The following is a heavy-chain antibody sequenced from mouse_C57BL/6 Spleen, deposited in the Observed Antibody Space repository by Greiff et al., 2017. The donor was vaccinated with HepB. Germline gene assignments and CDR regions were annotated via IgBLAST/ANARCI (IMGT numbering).Heavy chain of an antibody. J-gene: IGHJ4*01. V-gene: IGHV3-6*01. CDR3: ARDLGSSGAMDY. Sequence: EVQLVESGPGLVKPSQSLSLTCSVTGYSITSGYYWNWIRQFPGNKLEWMGYISYDGSNNYNPSLKNRISITRDTSKNQFFLKLNSVTTEDTATYYCARDLGSSGAMDYWGQGTSVTVSS. CDR1: GYSITSGYY. CDR2: ISYDGSN. D-gene: IGHD1-1*01.